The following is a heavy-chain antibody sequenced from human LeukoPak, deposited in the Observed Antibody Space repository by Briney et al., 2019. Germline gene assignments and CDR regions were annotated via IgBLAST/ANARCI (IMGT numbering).Heavy chain of an antibody. D-gene: IGHD3-3*01. CDR3: ARTDFWSGPPGFDY. CDR1: GGSISSYY. J-gene: IGHJ4*02. CDR2: IYTSGST. Sequence: SETLSLTCTVSGGSISSYYWSWIRQPAGKGLEWIGRIYTSGSTNYNPSLKSRVTMSVDTSKNQSSLKLSSVTAADTAVYYCARTDFWSGPPGFDYWGQGTLVTVSS. V-gene: IGHV4-4*07.